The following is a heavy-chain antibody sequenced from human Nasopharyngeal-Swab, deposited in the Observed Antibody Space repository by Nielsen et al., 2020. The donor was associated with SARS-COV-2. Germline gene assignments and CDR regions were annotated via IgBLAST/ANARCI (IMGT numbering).Heavy chain of an antibody. CDR1: GFNFSSYA. J-gene: IGHJ5*02. V-gene: IGHV3-30*04. CDR2: ISYDGSNK. Sequence: GESLKISCAASGFNFSSYAMHWVRPAPGKGLEWVAVISYDGSNKYYADSVKGRFTISRDNSKNTLYLQMNSLRAEDTAVYYCARGRPYYDFWSGYYQDWFDPWGQGTLVTVSS. CDR3: ARGRPYYDFWSGYYQDWFDP. D-gene: IGHD3-3*01.